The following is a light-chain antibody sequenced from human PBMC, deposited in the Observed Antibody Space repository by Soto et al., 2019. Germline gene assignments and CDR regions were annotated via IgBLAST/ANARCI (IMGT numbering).Light chain of an antibody. V-gene: IGKV1-39*01. Sequence: IQMTQSPSSLSASVGDRVTITCRASQSISSYLNWYQQKPGKAPKLLIYAASSLQSGVPSRFSGSGSGTDFTLTISSLEPEDFAIYYCQQRSNSITFGQGTRLEIK. CDR3: QQRSNSIT. CDR1: QSISSY. J-gene: IGKJ5*01. CDR2: AAS.